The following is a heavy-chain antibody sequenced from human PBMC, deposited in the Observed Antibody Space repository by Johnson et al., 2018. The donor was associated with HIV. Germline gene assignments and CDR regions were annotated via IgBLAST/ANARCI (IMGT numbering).Heavy chain of an antibody. CDR1: GFTFSSYG. J-gene: IGHJ3*02. V-gene: IGHV3-33*03. CDR3: AMEGMIFVGTAFDI. D-gene: IGHD3-22*01. CDR2: IRYDGSNK. Sequence: VQLVESGGGVVQPGGSLRLSCAASGFTFSSYGMHWVRQAPGKGLEWVAVIRYDGSNKYYADSVQGRFTISRDNSKNSLYLQMNSLRAEDTALYYCAMEGMIFVGTAFDIWGQGTMVTVSS.